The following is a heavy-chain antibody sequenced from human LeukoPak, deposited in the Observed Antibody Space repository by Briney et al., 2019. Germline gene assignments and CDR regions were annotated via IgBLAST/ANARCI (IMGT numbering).Heavy chain of an antibody. Sequence: ASVKVSCTVSGYTLTELSMHWVRQAPGKGLEWMGGFDPEDGETIYAQKFQGRVTMTEDTSTDTAYMELSSLRSEDTAVYYCATADSGSYFYFDYWGQGTLVTVSS. CDR2: FDPEDGET. CDR1: GYTLTELS. D-gene: IGHD1-26*01. CDR3: ATADSGSYFYFDY. J-gene: IGHJ4*02. V-gene: IGHV1-24*01.